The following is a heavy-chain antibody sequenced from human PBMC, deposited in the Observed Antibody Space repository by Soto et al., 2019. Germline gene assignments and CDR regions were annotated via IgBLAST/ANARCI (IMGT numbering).Heavy chain of an antibody. V-gene: IGHV3-30-3*01. D-gene: IGHD3-3*01. CDR2: ISYDGNNK. J-gene: IGHJ4*02. CDR1: GFTFSSYA. CDR3: ASDKSAFGVASHFDY. Sequence: GGSLRLSCAASGFTFSSYAMHWVRQAPGKGLEWVAVISYDGNNKYHADSVKGRFTISRDNSESTLYLQMNSLRAEDTAVYYCASDKSAFGVASHFDYWGQGTLVTVSS.